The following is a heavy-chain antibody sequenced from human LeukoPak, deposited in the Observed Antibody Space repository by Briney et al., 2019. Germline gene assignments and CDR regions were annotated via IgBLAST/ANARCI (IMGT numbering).Heavy chain of an antibody. CDR1: GFTFSSYG. CDR2: ITSSSSTI. J-gene: IGHJ4*02. CDR3: ARLRRGSYWVAWDY. Sequence: PGGSLRLSCAASGFTFSSYGMHWVRQAPGKGLEWVSYITSSSSTIYYADSVKGRFTVSRDNAQNSLYLQMNSLGAEDTAVYYCARLRRGSYWVAWDYWGQGTLVTVSS. D-gene: IGHD1-26*01. V-gene: IGHV3-48*04.